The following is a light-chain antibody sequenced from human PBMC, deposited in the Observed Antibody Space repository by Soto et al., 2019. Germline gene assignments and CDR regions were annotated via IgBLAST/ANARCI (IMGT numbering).Light chain of an antibody. CDR2: AGS. Sequence: DIQMTQSPSSVSASVGDRVTITCRASQGISSYLDWYQQKPGKAPKLLIYAGSSLQSGVPSRFSGSGSGTEFTLTISSLQSEDFAVYHCQQADNWPITFGQGTRLEI. J-gene: IGKJ5*01. V-gene: IGKV1-39*01. CDR3: QQADNWPIT. CDR1: QGISSY.